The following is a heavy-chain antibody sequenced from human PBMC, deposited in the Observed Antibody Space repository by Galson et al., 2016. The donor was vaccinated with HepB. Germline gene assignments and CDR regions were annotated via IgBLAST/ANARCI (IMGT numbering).Heavy chain of an antibody. CDR2: IYYSGTT. Sequence: LSLTCTVSGGSISSSHYCCGWLRPPPGKGLGWIGSIYYSGTTYDNPSLKSRVTISVDTSKNQFSLKLSSVTAADTAFYYCAGYSSGYRPNFDYWGQGTLVTVAS. J-gene: IGHJ4*02. CDR3: AGYSSGYRPNFDY. V-gene: IGHV4-39*01. D-gene: IGHD3-22*01. CDR1: GGSISSSHYC.